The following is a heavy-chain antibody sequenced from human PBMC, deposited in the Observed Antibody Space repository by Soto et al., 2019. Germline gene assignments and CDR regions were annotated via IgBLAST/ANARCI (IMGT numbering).Heavy chain of an antibody. CDR3: ATSGYNWSDGFFDY. J-gene: IGHJ4*02. CDR1: GFTFSTYG. CDR2: ISYDGVNK. V-gene: IGHV3-30*03. D-gene: IGHD1-1*01. Sequence: QVQLVESGGGVVQPGRSLRLSCAASGFTFSTYGMHWVRQAPGKGLEWVAVISYDGVNKYYADSVKGRFTICRDNCKDRLDLRMNSLRAEVTAVYYGATSGYNWSDGFFDYWCQGTLVSVSS.